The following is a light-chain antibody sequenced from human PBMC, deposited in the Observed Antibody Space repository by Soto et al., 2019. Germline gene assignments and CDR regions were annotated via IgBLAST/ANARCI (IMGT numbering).Light chain of an antibody. Sequence: DIQMTQSPSSLSASVGDRVTITCRASQSISSHLSWYQQKPGKAPTILIYGASNLQSGVPSRFSGSGSVTDFTLTISSLQPEDFATYNCQQSYSSPITFGQGTRLDIK. CDR1: QSISSH. V-gene: IGKV1-39*01. CDR3: QQSYSSPIT. CDR2: GAS. J-gene: IGKJ5*01.